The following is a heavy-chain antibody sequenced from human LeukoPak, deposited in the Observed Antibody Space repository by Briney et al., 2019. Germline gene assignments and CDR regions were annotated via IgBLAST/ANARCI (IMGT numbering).Heavy chain of an antibody. J-gene: IGHJ4*02. V-gene: IGHV4-4*02. CDR3: ARQGYADFSSRPFDY. CDR2: IYHSGST. CDR1: GGSISSSNW. D-gene: IGHD4-17*01. Sequence: SGTLSLTCAVSGGSISSSNWWSWVRQPPGKGLEWIGEIYHSGSTNYNPSLKSRVTISVDTSKNQFSLKLNSVTAADTAVYYCARQGYADFSSRPFDYWGQGTLVTVSS.